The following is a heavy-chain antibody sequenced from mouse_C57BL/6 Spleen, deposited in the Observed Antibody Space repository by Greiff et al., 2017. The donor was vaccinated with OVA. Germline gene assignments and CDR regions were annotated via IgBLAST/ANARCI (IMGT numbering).Heavy chain of an antibody. D-gene: IGHD1-1*01. CDR1: GYAFTNYL. CDR3: ARGLYYYGSSPYYAMDY. V-gene: IGHV1-54*01. CDR2: INPGSGGT. J-gene: IGHJ4*01. Sequence: VKLQQSGAELVRPGTSVKVSCKASGYAFTNYLIEWVKQRPGQGLEWIGVINPGSGGTNYNEKFKGKATLTADKSSSTAYMQLSSLTSEDSAVYFCARGLYYYGSSPYYAMDYWGQGTSVTVSS.